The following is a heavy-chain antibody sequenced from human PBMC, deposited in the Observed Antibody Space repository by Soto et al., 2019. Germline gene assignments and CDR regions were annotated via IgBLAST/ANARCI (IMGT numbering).Heavy chain of an antibody. D-gene: IGHD2-2*01. CDR1: VFTFSTSA. J-gene: IGHJ6*02. Sequence: GSLRLSCTASVFTFSTSAMNWVREAPGKGLEWVSGISGSGGTTYYADSVKGRFTISRDGSKNTVFLQMNSLRAEDTAVYYCAKDLGYCSSTACYDFYAMDVWGQGTTVTVSS. CDR2: ISGSGGTT. CDR3: AKDLGYCSSTACYDFYAMDV. V-gene: IGHV3-23*01.